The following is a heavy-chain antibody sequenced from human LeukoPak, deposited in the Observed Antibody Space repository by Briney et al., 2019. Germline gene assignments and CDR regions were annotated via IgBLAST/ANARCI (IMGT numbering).Heavy chain of an antibody. J-gene: IGHJ6*02. CDR1: GFTFSSYA. Sequence: GGSLRLSCAASGFTFSSYAMSWVRQAPGKGLEWVSAISGSGGSTYYADSVKGRFTISRDNSKNTLYLQMNSLRAEDTAVYYCAKAPNLDYNYYGMDVWGQGTTVTVSS. V-gene: IGHV3-23*01. CDR2: ISGSGGST. CDR3: AKAPNLDYNYYGMDV.